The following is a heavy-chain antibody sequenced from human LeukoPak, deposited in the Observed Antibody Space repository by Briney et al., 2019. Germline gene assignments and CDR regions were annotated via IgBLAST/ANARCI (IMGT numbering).Heavy chain of an antibody. D-gene: IGHD3-22*01. J-gene: IGHJ3*02. Sequence: SETLSLTCTVSGGSISSYYWSWIRQPAGKGLEWIGRIYTSGSTNYNPSLKSRVTISVDTSKNQFSLKLSSVTAADTAVYYCAREVSITMIVVVMVFDIWGQGTMVTVSS. CDR2: IYTSGST. V-gene: IGHV4-4*07. CDR3: AREVSITMIVVVMVFDI. CDR1: GGSISSYY.